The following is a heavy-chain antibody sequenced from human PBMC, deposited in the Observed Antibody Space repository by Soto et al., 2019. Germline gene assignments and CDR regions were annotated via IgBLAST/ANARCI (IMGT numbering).Heavy chain of an antibody. CDR3: AKSAVAGLRVLYYFDY. CDR2: IWYDGSNK. V-gene: IGHV3-33*06. Sequence: LRLSCAASGFTFSSYGMHWVRQAPGKGLEWVAVIWYDGSNKYYADSVKGRFTISRDNSKNTLYLQMNSLRAEDTAVYYCAKSAVAGLRVLYYFDYWGQGTLVTVSS. CDR1: GFTFSSYG. J-gene: IGHJ4*02. D-gene: IGHD6-19*01.